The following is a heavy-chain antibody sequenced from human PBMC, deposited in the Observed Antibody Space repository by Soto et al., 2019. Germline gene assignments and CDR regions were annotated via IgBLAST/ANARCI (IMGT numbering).Heavy chain of an antibody. CDR3: ARGWGPDSVVVPAYYFDY. Sequence: QVQLQQWGAGLLKPSETLSLTCAVYGGSFSGYYWSWIRQPPGKGLEWIGESNHSGSTNYNPSLKSRATISVGTSTNLFSLKLSSVTAADTAVYYCARGWGPDSVVVPAYYFDYWGQGTLGPVSS. D-gene: IGHD2-2*01. CDR1: GGSFSGYY. V-gene: IGHV4-34*01. J-gene: IGHJ4*02. CDR2: SNHSGST.